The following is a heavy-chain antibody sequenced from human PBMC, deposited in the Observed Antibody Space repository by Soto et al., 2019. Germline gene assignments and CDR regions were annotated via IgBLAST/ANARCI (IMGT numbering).Heavy chain of an antibody. CDR1: GYIFTDYS. J-gene: IGHJ5*02. Sequence: ASVKVSCKASGYIFTDYSFNWVRQAPGQGLEWMGWTSGYNGNTNYAQKFQGRVTMTTDTSTSTAYMELRSLRSDDTAVYYCARVLGIAVAADRWGQGTLVTVSS. D-gene: IGHD6-19*01. V-gene: IGHV1-18*04. CDR3: ARVLGIAVAADR. CDR2: TSGYNGNT.